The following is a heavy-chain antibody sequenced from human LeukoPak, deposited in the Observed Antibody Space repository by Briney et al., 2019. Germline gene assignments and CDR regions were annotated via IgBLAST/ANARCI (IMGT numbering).Heavy chain of an antibody. J-gene: IGHJ4*02. CDR1: GFTFSSYG. D-gene: IGHD1-26*01. V-gene: IGHV3-30*18. CDR3: AKDPGSYWHY. Sequence: PGGSLRLSCAASGFTFSSYGMHWVRQAPGKGLEWVAVISYDGSNKYYADSVKGRFTISRDNSKNTLYLQMNSLRAEDTAVYYCAKDPGSYWHYWGQGTLVTVSS. CDR2: ISYDGSNK.